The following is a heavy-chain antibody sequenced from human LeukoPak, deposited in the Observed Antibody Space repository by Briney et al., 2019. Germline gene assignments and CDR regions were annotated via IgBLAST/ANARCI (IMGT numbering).Heavy chain of an antibody. CDR2: INPSVGGT. J-gene: IGHJ4*02. V-gene: IGHV1-46*01. CDR1: GYTFSTYD. CDR3: ASRLITAGADY. D-gene: IGHD3-16*01. Sequence: ASVKVSCKASGYTFSTYDIHWVRQAPGQGLEWMAIINPSVGGTSSAPQFQGRVTMTRDTSTSTVYMELSSLISEDTAVYYCASRLITAGADYWGQGTLVTVAS.